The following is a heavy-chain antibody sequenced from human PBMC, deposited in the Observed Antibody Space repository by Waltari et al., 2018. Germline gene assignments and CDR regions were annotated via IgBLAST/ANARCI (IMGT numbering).Heavy chain of an antibody. V-gene: IGHV3-33*01. J-gene: IGHJ4*02. CDR3: ARAAPDEYYFDY. CDR2: IWFDGSNK. Sequence: QVQLVESGGGVVQPGRSLRLSCAASGFTFSSYDMHWVRQVPGKGLEWVAVIWFDGSNKYYADSVKGRFTISRDNSKNTLYLQMHSLRAEDTAVYYCARAAPDEYYFDYWGQGTLVTVSS. CDR1: GFTFSSYD.